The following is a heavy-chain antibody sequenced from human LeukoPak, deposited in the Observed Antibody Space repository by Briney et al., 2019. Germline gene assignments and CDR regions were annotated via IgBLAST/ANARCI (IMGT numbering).Heavy chain of an antibody. D-gene: IGHD3-22*01. V-gene: IGHV3-23*01. CDR3: AKSHDSSGYYPYAFDI. CDR1: GFTFNNFG. CDR2: ISGDGRNT. J-gene: IGHJ3*02. Sequence: GGSLRLSCAASGFTFNNFGMAWVRQAPGKGPEWVSTISGDGRNTHYADPVKGRFAISRDNSMSMLFLQMSSLRVEDTALYYCAKSHDSSGYYPYAFDIWGQGTMVTVSS.